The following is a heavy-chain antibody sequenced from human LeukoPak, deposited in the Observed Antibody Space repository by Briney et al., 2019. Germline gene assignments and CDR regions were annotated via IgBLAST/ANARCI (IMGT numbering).Heavy chain of an antibody. CDR3: AKDRYYYGSGSYFRSDY. D-gene: IGHD3-10*01. CDR2: IRYDGSNK. Sequence: PGGSLRLSCAASGFTFSRYGMHWVRQAPGKGLEWVAFIRYDGSNKYYADSVKGRFTISRDNSKNTLYLQMNSLRAEDTAVYYCAKDRYYYGSGSYFRSDYWGQGTLVTVSS. CDR1: GFTFSRYG. J-gene: IGHJ4*02. V-gene: IGHV3-30*02.